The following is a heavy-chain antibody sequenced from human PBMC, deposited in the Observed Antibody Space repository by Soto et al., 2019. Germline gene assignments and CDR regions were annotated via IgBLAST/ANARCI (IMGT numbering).Heavy chain of an antibody. J-gene: IGHJ4*02. CDR1: GFIFSDYA. V-gene: IGHV3-30*09. CDR2: ISYGGDNK. Sequence: QVQLVESGGGVVQPGRSLRLSCAASGFIFSDYAMHWVRQAPGKGLEWVAVISYGGDNKYYADSVRGRFAISRDNLKNTLDLPMNSLNTEDTAVYHCAKARHSTSWYGLEADFWGQGTLVTVSS. CDR3: AKARHSTSWYGLEADF. D-gene: IGHD6-13*01.